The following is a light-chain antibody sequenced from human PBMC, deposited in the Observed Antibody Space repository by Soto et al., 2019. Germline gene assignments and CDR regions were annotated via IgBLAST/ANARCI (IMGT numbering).Light chain of an antibody. CDR2: GVS. CDR1: QNVNNNF. CDR3: QQHGASIT. J-gene: IGKJ4*01. Sequence: PGERATLSCRASQNVNNNFVAWYQQKPGQAPSLLIYGVSDRATGVPDRFSGSGSRTDFTLTISRLEPEDFAVYYCQQHGASITFGGGTRVENK. V-gene: IGKV3-20*01.